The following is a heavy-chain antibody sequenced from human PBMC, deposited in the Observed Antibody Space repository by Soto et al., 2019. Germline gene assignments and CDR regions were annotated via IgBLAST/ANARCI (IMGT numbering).Heavy chain of an antibody. J-gene: IGHJ4*02. CDR1: GFTFSSYA. CDR3: AREEAVAGTFDY. D-gene: IGHD6-19*01. V-gene: IGHV3-30-3*01. Sequence: GSLRLSCAASGFTFSSYAIHWVRQAPGKGLEWVAVISYDGSNKYYADSVKGRFTISRDNSKNTLYLQMNSLRAEDMAVYYCAREEAVAGTFDYWGQGTLVTVYS. CDR2: ISYDGSNK.